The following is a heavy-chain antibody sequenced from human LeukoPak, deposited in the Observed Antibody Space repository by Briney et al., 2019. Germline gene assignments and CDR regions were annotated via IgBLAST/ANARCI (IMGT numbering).Heavy chain of an antibody. CDR2: IYYSGST. J-gene: IGHJ5*02. V-gene: IGHV4-39*02. CDR1: GGSISSSSYY. Sequence: SETLSLTCTVSGGSISSSSYYWGWLRQPPGKGLEWIGSIYYSGSTYYNPSLKSRVTISVATSKNHFSLKLSSVTAADTAVYYCAKYSYGYPNWFDPWGQGTLVTVSS. CDR3: AKYSYGYPNWFDP. D-gene: IGHD5-18*01.